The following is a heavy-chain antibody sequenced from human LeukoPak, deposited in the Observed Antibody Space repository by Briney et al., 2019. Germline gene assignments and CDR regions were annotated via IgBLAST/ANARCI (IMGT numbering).Heavy chain of an antibody. D-gene: IGHD1-7*01. J-gene: IGHJ4*02. V-gene: IGHV1-46*01. CDR1: GYTFVNYY. Sequence: ASVKVSCKASGYTFVNYYIHWVRQAPGQGLGWMGIINPSGGSTSYAQKFQGRVTVTRDTSTSTVYMEVSSLLSEDTAVYYCARDPNYADLGYWGQGTLVTVSS. CDR2: INPSGGST. CDR3: ARDPNYADLGY.